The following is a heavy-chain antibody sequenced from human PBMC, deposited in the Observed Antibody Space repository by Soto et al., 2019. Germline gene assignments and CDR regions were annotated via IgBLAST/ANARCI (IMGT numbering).Heavy chain of an antibody. CDR1: GFPFTSYG. Sequence: QVQLVESGGGVVQPGRSLRLSCAASGFPFTSYGMHWVREGPDKGLEWVAIISYDGSDKYYADSVKGRFTISRDNSKNTLDLQMNSLRPEYTALYYCVGGQYYFDNRGQGTLVIVSS. CDR2: ISYDGSDK. D-gene: IGHD3-10*01. J-gene: IGHJ4*02. CDR3: VGGQYYFDN. V-gene: IGHV3-30*03.